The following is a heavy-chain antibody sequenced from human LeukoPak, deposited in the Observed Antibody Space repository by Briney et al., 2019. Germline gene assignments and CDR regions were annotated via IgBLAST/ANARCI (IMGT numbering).Heavy chain of an antibody. CDR3: PRDWRSGYSIDN. Sequence: GGSLRLSCAASGFRFYEYGMSWVPLAPGRGLEWISGITWNSEKTAYAEAVKGRFTISRDNAKNSLYLQMNSLSAEDTALYYCPRDWRSGYSIDNWGQGTLVTVSS. V-gene: IGHV3-20*04. D-gene: IGHD6-19*01. CDR1: GFRFYEYG. J-gene: IGHJ4*02. CDR2: ITWNSEKT.